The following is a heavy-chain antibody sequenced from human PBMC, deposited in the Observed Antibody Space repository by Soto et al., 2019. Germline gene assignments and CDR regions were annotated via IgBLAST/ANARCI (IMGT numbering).Heavy chain of an antibody. CDR3: ARERNYYDSSGYYQRLYYFDY. V-gene: IGHV1-69*01. CDR1: GGTFSSYA. D-gene: IGHD3-22*01. CDR2: IIPIFGTA. J-gene: IGHJ4*02. Sequence: QVQLVQSGAEVKKPGSSVKVSCKASGGTFSSYAISWVRQAPGQGLEWMGGIIPIFGTANYAQKFQGRVTITADESTSTAYMGLSSLRSEDTAVYYCARERNYYDSSGYYQRLYYFDYWGQGTLVTVSS.